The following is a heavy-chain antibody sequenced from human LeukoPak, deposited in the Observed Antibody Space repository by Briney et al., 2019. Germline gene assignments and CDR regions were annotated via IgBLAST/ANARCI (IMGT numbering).Heavy chain of an antibody. D-gene: IGHD2-15*01. Sequence: GASVKVSCKASGYTFTGYYMHWVRQAPGQGLEWMGWINPNSGGTNYAQKFQGRVTMTRDTSISTAYMELSRLRSDDTAVYYCARWYCSGGSCYYWFDPWGQGTLVTVSS. J-gene: IGHJ5*02. V-gene: IGHV1-2*02. CDR3: ARWYCSGGSCYYWFDP. CDR1: GYTFTGYY. CDR2: INPNSGGT.